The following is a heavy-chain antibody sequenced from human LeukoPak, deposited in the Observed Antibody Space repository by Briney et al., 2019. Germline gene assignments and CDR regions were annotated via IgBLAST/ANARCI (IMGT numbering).Heavy chain of an antibody. CDR1: GGSISSGGYS. D-gene: IGHD3-10*01. Sequence: SQTLSLTCAVSGGSISSGGYSWSWIRQPPGKGLEWIGYIYHSGSTYYNPSLKSRVTISVDRSKNQFPLKLSSVTAADTAVYYCARDRELGAFDIWGQGTMVTVSS. CDR2: IYHSGST. J-gene: IGHJ3*02. CDR3: ARDRELGAFDI. V-gene: IGHV4-30-2*01.